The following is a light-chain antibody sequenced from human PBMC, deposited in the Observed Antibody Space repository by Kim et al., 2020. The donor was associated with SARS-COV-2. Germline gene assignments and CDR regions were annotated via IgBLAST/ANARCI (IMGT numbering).Light chain of an antibody. V-gene: IGKV1-NL1*01. CDR2: TTS. J-gene: IGKJ4*01. CDR3: QQYYSVPLT. Sequence: ASVGDRVTITCRASQSISNSLAWYQQKSGKAPNLLLYTTSTLQSGVPSRFSGSGSGTDYTLTISSLQPEDFATYYCQQYYSVPLTFGGGTKVDIK. CDR1: QSISNS.